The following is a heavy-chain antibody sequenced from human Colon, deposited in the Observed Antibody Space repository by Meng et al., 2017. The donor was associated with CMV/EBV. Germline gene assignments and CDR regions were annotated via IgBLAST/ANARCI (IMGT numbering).Heavy chain of an antibody. CDR1: GLTVSSTY. CDR3: ARDMGVVVPAAMFYYYYGMDV. V-gene: IGHV3-66*01. CDR2: IYTSGTT. Sequence: GESLKISCVASGLTVSSTYMSWVRQAPGKGLEWVSIIYTSGTTKYADSVKGRFTISRDNAKNSLYLQMNSLRAEDTAVYYCARDMGVVVPAAMFYYYYGMDVWGQGTTVTVSS. D-gene: IGHD2-2*01. J-gene: IGHJ6*02.